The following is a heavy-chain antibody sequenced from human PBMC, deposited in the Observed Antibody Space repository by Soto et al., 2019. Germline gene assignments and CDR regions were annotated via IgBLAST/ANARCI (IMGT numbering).Heavy chain of an antibody. CDR1: GYSFTSYW. CDR3: AQSPRLTEAFDI. V-gene: IGHV5-51*01. Sequence: GESLKISCKFSGYSFTSYWIGWVRQMPGKGLEWMGIIYPGDSDTRYSPSFQGHVTISADESFTTAYLQWSSLKASDTAMYYCAQSPRLTEAFDIWGQGTMVTVSS. J-gene: IGHJ3*02. CDR2: IYPGDSDT.